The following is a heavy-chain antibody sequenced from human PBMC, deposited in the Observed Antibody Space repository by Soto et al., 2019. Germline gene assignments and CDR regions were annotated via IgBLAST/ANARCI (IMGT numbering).Heavy chain of an antibody. Sequence: PGGSLRLSCAASGFTFSSYAMSWVRQAPGKGLEWVSAISGSGGSTYYADSVKGRLTISRDNSKNTLYLQMNSLRAEDTAVYYCAKGPVPASRLFDYWGQGTLVTVSS. V-gene: IGHV3-23*01. CDR3: AKGPVPASRLFDY. CDR1: GFTFSSYA. CDR2: ISGSGGST. J-gene: IGHJ4*02. D-gene: IGHD6-25*01.